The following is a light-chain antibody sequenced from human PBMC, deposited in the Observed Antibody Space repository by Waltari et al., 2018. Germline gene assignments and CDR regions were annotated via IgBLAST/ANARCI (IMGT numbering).Light chain of an antibody. CDR2: EDS. Sequence: QSVLTQPPSVSAAPGQRVTISCSGGSSNIGNNYVSWYRKFPGTAPKLLIYEDSERPSGMPGRFSGSKSGTAATLDITGLQAGDEADYYCGTWDSSLSGAVFGGGTHLTVL. CDR1: SSNIGNNY. CDR3: GTWDSSLSGAV. J-gene: IGLJ7*01. V-gene: IGLV1-51*02.